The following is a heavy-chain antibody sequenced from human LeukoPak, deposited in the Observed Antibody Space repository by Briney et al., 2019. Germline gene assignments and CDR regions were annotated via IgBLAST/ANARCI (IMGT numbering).Heavy chain of an antibody. CDR3: ARGIAATGTLLDY. J-gene: IGHJ4*02. CDR1: GFTFDDYA. Sequence: GGSLRLSCAASGFTFDDYAMHWVRQAPGKGLEWVSGISRNSGSRDYADSVKGRFTISRDNAKNSLYLQMNSLRAEDTAVYYCARGIAATGTLLDYWGQGTLVTVSS. D-gene: IGHD1-1*01. CDR2: ISRNSGSR. V-gene: IGHV3-9*01.